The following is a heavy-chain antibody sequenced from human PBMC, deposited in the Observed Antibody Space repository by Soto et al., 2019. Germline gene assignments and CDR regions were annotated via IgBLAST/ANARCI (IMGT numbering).Heavy chain of an antibody. D-gene: IGHD3-22*01. CDR2: INPSGGST. J-gene: IGHJ4*02. CDR1: GYTFTSYY. Sequence: ASVKVSCKASGYTFTSYYMHWVRQAPGQGLEWMGIINPSGGSTSYAQKFQGRVTMTRDTSTSTVYMELSSLRSEDTAVYYCARVQYYYDSSAGPFDYWGQGTLVTVSS. V-gene: IGHV1-46*01. CDR3: ARVQYYYDSSAGPFDY.